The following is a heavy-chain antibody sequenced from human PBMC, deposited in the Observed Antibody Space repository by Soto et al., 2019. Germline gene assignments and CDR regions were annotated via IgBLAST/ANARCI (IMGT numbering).Heavy chain of an antibody. Sequence: SETLSLTCTVSGGSISNYYWTWIRQPAGKGLEWIGRIYTSGSTNYNPSLKSRVTLSVDTSKNQFSLKLSSVTAADTALYYCARQTTYSSSWFDYWGHGTLVTVS. CDR2: IYTSGST. CDR1: GGSISNYY. CDR3: ARQTTYSSSWFDY. V-gene: IGHV4-4*07. J-gene: IGHJ5*01. D-gene: IGHD2-2*01.